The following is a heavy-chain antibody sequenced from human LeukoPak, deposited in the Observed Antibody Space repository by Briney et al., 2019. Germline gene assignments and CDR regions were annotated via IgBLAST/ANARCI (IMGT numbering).Heavy chain of an antibody. CDR2: ISSSSSYI. CDR3: AREGTRYYYDSSGYYFDY. CDR1: GFTFSSYR. Sequence: GGSLRLSCAASGFTFSSYRMNWVRQAPGKGLEWVSSISSSSSYIYYADSVKGRFTISRDNAKNSLYLQMNSLRAEDTAVYYCAREGTRYYYDSSGYYFDYWGQGTLVTVSS. J-gene: IGHJ4*02. D-gene: IGHD3-22*01. V-gene: IGHV3-21*01.